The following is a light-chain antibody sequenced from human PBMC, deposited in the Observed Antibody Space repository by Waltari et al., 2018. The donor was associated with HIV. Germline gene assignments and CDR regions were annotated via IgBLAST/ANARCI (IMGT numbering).Light chain of an antibody. J-gene: IGLJ1*01. V-gene: IGLV2-11*01. CDR1: TNHVGAYHY. Sequence: QSALTQSRPVSASPGQSITISCTGTTNHVGAYHYVFWYQQHPGRAPKLLIFDLSKRPSGVPDRFSGSKSGNTASLTISGLQAEDEADYYCCSSAGKYTFVFGTGTKVTVL. CDR3: CSSAGKYTFV. CDR2: DLS.